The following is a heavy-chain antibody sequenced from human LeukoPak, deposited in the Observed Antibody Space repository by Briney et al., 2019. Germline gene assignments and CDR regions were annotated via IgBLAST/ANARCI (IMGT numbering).Heavy chain of an antibody. D-gene: IGHD6-13*01. CDR3: ARGIAATNYMDV. Sequence: GGSLRLSCAASGFTFSSYTMHWVRQAPGKGLEWVAVISYDGSNKYYADSVKGRFTISRDNSKSTLFLQMNSPSAEDTAVYYCARGIAATNYMDVWGKGTTVTVSS. CDR2: ISYDGSNK. J-gene: IGHJ6*03. CDR1: GFTFSSYT. V-gene: IGHV3-30-3*01.